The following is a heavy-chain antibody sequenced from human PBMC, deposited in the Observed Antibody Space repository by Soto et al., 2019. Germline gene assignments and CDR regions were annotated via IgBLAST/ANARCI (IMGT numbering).Heavy chain of an antibody. CDR2: INHSGST. Sequence: PSETLSLTCAVYVGSFSGYYWSWVRQPPGKGLEWIGEINHSGSTNYNPSLKSRVTISVDTSKNQFSLKLSSVTAADTAVYYCARASGYDSDYFDYWGQGTLVTVSS. CDR3: ARASGYDSDYFDY. CDR1: VGSFSGYY. V-gene: IGHV4-34*01. D-gene: IGHD5-12*01. J-gene: IGHJ4*02.